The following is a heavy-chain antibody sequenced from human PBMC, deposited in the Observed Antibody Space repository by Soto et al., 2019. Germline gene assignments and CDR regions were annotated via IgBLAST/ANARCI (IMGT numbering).Heavy chain of an antibody. V-gene: IGHV2-5*02. CDR3: AHVAYTTSWYVDP. Sequence: QITLRESGPTLVKPTQTLTLTCNFSGFSLSTSGVGVGWIRQPPGNALEWLALIFWDDDKRYRPSLESRLTITKDTFKNQVVLIMTNMDPMDTATYYCAHVAYTTSWYVDPWGKGTLVTVSS. J-gene: IGHJ5*02. D-gene: IGHD6-13*01. CDR1: GFSLSTSGVG. CDR2: IFWDDDK.